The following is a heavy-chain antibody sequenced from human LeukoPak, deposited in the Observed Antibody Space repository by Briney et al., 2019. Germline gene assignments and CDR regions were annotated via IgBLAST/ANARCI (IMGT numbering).Heavy chain of an antibody. D-gene: IGHD1-14*01. CDR1: GFTFSNYA. Sequence: GGSLRLSCAASGFTFSNYAMSWVRQAPGKGLEWVSSITGSGGSTYYADSVKGRFTISRDDSKNTLYLQMNSPRAEDTAVYYCASGLPPGIIDYWGQGTLVTVSS. J-gene: IGHJ4*02. CDR3: ASGLPPGIIDY. CDR2: ITGSGGST. V-gene: IGHV3-23*01.